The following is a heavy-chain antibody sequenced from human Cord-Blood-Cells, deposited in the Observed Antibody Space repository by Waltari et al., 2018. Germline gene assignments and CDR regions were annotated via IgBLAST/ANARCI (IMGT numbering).Heavy chain of an antibody. V-gene: IGHV4-39*01. Sequence: QLQLQESGPGLVKPSETLSLTCTVSGGSISSSSYYWGWIRQPPGKGLEWIGSSYYRGSTYDTPSLKSPVTISVDTSKNQFSLKRSSVTAADTAVYYCARHGYDIVVVPASDLYYFDYWGQGTLVTVSS. CDR3: ARHGYDIVVVPASDLYYFDY. CDR2: SYYRGST. CDR1: GGSISSSSYY. J-gene: IGHJ4*02. D-gene: IGHD2-2*01.